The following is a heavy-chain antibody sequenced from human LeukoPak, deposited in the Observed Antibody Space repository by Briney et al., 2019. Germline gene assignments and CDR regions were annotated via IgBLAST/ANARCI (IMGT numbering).Heavy chain of an antibody. CDR3: ARLTYSSGWYRYFQH. J-gene: IGHJ1*01. D-gene: IGHD6-19*01. Sequence: GESLKISCKGSGYSFTSYWIGWARPMPGKGLEWMGIIYPGDSDTRYSPSFQGQVTIAADKSISTAYLQWSSLKASDTAMYYCARLTYSSGWYRYFQHWGQGTLVTVSS. CDR1: GYSFTSYW. V-gene: IGHV5-51*01. CDR2: IYPGDSDT.